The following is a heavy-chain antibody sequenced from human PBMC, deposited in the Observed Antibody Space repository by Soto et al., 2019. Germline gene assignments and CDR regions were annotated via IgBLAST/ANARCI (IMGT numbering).Heavy chain of an antibody. J-gene: IGHJ6*03. CDR2: IYYSGRT. CDR3: ASVAIFHYYLDV. V-gene: IGHV4-59*01. CDR1: GGSISSYY. D-gene: IGHD2-15*01. Sequence: QVQLQESGPGLVKPSETLSLTCTVSGGSISSYYWSWIRQPPGKGLEWIGYIYYSGRTNYNPSLKCRVTISVDTPKNQFSLKLSSVTAADTAVYYCASVAIFHYYLDVWGKGTTVTVSS.